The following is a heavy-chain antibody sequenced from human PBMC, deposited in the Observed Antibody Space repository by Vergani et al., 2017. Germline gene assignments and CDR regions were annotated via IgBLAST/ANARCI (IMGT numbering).Heavy chain of an antibody. V-gene: IGHV4-38-2*01. CDR2: IYRTGRT. CDR1: GFSIDNGYY. Sequence: QVQLQESGPGLVKPSETLSLTCAVSGFSIDNGYYWDWIRQPPGKGLEWIGSIYRTGRTHFNPSLKSRVTISVDTSNNHFSLRLNSLTAADTAVYYCARRSGIVYDIFSGTQYFFDFWGQGTLDTVSS. D-gene: IGHD3-9*01. CDR3: ARRSGIVYDIFSGTQYFFDF. J-gene: IGHJ4*02.